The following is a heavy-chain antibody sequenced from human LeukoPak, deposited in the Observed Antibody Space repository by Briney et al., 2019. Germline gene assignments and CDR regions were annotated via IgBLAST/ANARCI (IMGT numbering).Heavy chain of an antibody. CDR3: ASGKGLRGAKD. V-gene: IGHV4-59*11. Sequence: SETLSLTCTVSGGSISSHYWSWIRQPPGKGLEWIGYIYYSGSTNYNPSLKSRVAISVDTSKNQFSLKLSSVTAADTAVYYCASGKGLRGAKDWGQGTLVTVSS. CDR1: GGSISSHY. CDR2: IYYSGST. J-gene: IGHJ4*02. D-gene: IGHD3-16*01.